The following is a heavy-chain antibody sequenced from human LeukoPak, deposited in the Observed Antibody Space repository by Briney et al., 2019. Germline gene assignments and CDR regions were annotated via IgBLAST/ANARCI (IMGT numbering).Heavy chain of an antibody. V-gene: IGHV1-69*13. J-gene: IGHJ4*02. Sequence: ASVKVSCKASGGTFSSYAISWVRQAPGQGLEWMGGIIPIFGTANYAQKFQGRVTITADESTSTAYMELSSLRSEDTAVYYCARDRLVWDYGDYSGHHDYWGQGTLVTVSS. CDR2: IIPIFGTA. CDR1: GGTFSSYA. D-gene: IGHD4-17*01. CDR3: ARDRLVWDYGDYSGHHDY.